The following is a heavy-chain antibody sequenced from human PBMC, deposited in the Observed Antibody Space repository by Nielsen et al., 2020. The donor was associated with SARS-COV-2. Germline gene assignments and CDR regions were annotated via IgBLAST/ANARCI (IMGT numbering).Heavy chain of an antibody. V-gene: IGHV3-9*01. CDR3: AREGDTYGVRNFDY. Sequence: GGSLRLSCAASGVSFDDYAMHWVRQPPGKGLEWVSGVSWNSGSIDYADSVKGRFTISRDNSRNTLYLQMNSLRVEDTAMYYCAREGDTYGVRNFDYWGQGIMVTVSS. CDR2: VSWNSGSI. J-gene: IGHJ4*02. D-gene: IGHD5-18*01. CDR1: GVSFDDYA.